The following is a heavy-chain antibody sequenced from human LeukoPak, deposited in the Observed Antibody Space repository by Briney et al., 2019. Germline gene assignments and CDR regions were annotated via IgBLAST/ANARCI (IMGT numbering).Heavy chain of an antibody. Sequence: PGGSLRLSCTASGFTFNNFAMSWVRQAPGKGLEWVSAISGNSGNTYYADSVKGRFTISRDNSKNTLYLQMSSLRAEDTAVFYCAKGWETSGYYNGFDCWGQGTLVTVSS. CDR1: GFTFNNFA. D-gene: IGHD3-3*01. CDR3: AKGWETSGYYNGFDC. CDR2: ISGNSGNT. V-gene: IGHV3-23*01. J-gene: IGHJ4*02.